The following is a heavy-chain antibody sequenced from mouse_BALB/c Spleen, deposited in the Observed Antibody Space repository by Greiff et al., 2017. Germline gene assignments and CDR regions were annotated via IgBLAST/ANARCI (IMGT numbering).Heavy chain of an antibody. D-gene: IGHD2-1*01. CDR3: ARVNGNFPLAY. V-gene: IGHV5-6-3*01. Sequence: DVKLVESGGGLVQPGGSLKLSCAASGFTFSSYGMSWVRQTPDKRLELVATINSNGGSTYYPDSVKGRFTISRDNAKNTLYLQMSSLKSEDTAMYYCARVNGNFPLAYWGQGTLVTVSA. CDR2: INSNGGST. J-gene: IGHJ3*01. CDR1: GFTFSSYG.